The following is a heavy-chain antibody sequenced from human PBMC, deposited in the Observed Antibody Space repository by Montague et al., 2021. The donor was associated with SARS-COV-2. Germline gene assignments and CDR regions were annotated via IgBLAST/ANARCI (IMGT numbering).Heavy chain of an antibody. Sequence: SETLSLTCAVYGGSFSDYYWTWIRQSPGKGLEWIGEINHSGSSNYNPSLKNRVTLSRDTSKNQFSLKLQSVTPADTAVYYCARGQVTISGVLIFIPAAEHLDGWGQGTSVTVSS. CDR1: GGSFSDYY. V-gene: IGHV4-34*01. CDR2: INHSGSS. CDR3: ARGQVTISGVLIFIPAAEHLDG. J-gene: IGHJ3*01. D-gene: IGHD3-3*01.